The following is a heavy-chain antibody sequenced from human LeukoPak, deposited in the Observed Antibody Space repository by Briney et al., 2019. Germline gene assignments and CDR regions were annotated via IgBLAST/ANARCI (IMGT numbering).Heavy chain of an antibody. J-gene: IGHJ6*04. Sequence: PGRSLRLSCAASGFTLSNCGMHWVRQGPGKGLEWVAFISYNGRNIYYRDSVKGRFTISRDNSKNTLYLQMDSLRPEDSALYYCAKDLWFGEPTDGMDVWGKGTTVTVSS. V-gene: IGHV3-30*18. D-gene: IGHD3-10*01. CDR2: ISYNGRNI. CDR3: AKDLWFGEPTDGMDV. CDR1: GFTLSNCG.